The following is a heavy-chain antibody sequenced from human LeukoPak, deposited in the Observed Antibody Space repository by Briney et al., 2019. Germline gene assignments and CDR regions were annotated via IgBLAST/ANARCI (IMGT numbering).Heavy chain of an antibody. D-gene: IGHD3-9*01. V-gene: IGHV3-23*01. J-gene: IGHJ4*02. Sequence: PGGSLRLSCAASGFTFSSFAINRVRQAPGKGLEWVSVITGSGSGADYADSVKGRFTISRDNSQNTVHLQMNSLRAEDTAVYYCVRGLQGYYESLAGYYRGRYYFDYWGQGTLVTVSS. CDR1: GFTFSSFA. CDR2: ITGSGSGA. CDR3: VRGLQGYYESLAGYYRGRYYFDY.